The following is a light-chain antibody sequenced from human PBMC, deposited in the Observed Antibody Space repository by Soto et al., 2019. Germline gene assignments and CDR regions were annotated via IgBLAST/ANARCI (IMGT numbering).Light chain of an antibody. J-gene: IGKJ1*01. V-gene: IGKV3-15*01. CDR3: QQYNNWPPWT. Sequence: EIVMTQSPATLSVSPGERATLSFRASQSVSSNLAWYQQKPGQAPMLLIYGASTRATGIPARFSGSGSGTEFTLTISSLQSEDFAVYYCQQYNNWPPWTFGQWTKVEIK. CDR1: QSVSSN. CDR2: GAS.